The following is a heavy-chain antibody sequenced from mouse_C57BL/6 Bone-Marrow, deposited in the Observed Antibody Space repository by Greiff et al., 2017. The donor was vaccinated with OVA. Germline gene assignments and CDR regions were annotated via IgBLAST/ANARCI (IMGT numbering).Heavy chain of an antibody. J-gene: IGHJ4*01. V-gene: IGHV1-69*01. Sequence: QVQLQQPGAELVMPGASVKLSCKASGYTFTSYWMHWVKQRPGQGLEWIGEIDPSDSYTNYNQKFKGKSTLTVDKSSSTAYMQLISLTSEDSAVYYCARESSGYDYAMDYWGQGTAVTVTS. CDR3: ARESSGYDYAMDY. D-gene: IGHD3-2*02. CDR1: GYTFTSYW. CDR2: IDPSDSYT.